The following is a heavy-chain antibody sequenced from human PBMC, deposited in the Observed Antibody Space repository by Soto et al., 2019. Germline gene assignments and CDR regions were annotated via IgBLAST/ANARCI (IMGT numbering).Heavy chain of an antibody. CDR2: IGSRTSDI. Sequence: GGSLRLSCAASGFTLSRHTMNWVRQSPGKGLEWVSFIGSRTSDIYYADSVKGRFTISRDNAKNSLYLDLTRLRAEDTAVYFCVRDYYDTSGYPNTFDMWGQGTMVTVSS. V-gene: IGHV3-21*01. D-gene: IGHD3-22*01. J-gene: IGHJ3*02. CDR3: VRDYYDTSGYPNTFDM. CDR1: GFTLSRHT.